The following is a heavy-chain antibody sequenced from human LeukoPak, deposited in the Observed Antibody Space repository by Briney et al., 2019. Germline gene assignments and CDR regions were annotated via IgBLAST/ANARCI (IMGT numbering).Heavy chain of an antibody. J-gene: IGHJ4*02. V-gene: IGHV3-30*18. CDR3: AKENNNWNDYSDY. CDR1: GFTFSNYG. Sequence: PGRSLRLACTASGFTFSNYGIHWVRQAPGKGLEWVAVVSYDGRTKYYADSVKGRFTISRDNSKNTVFLQVDSLRAEDTAVYYCAKENNNWNDYSDYWGQGTLVTVSS. D-gene: IGHD1-1*01. CDR2: VSYDGRTK.